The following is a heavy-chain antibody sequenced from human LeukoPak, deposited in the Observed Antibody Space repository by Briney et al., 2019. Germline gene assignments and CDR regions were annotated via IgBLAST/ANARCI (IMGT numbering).Heavy chain of an antibody. CDR3: ARDSSTYAGPPDY. J-gene: IGHJ4*02. D-gene: IGHD2-2*01. CDR1: GFTFSSYS. V-gene: IGHV3-48*01. Sequence: GGSLRLSCAAPGFTFSSYSMNWVRQAPGKGLEWVSYIGAAGSTIYYADSVKGRFTISRDNAKNSLFLQMNSLRAEDTAVYYCARDSSTYAGPPDYWGQGTLVTVSS. CDR2: IGAAGSTI.